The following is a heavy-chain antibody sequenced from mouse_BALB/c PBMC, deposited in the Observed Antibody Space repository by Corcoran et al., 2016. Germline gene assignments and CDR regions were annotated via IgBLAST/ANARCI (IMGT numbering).Heavy chain of an antibody. CDR2: INTYTGEP. J-gene: IGHJ1*01. Sequence: QIQLVQSGPELKKPGETVKISCKASGSTFTTYGLNWVKQAPGKGLKWMGWINTYTGEPTYADDFKGRFAFSLETSASTAYLQINNLKNEDMATYFCARRVLRYWYFDVWGAGTTVTVSS. D-gene: IGHD1-1*01. CDR1: GSTFTTYG. V-gene: IGHV9-1*02. CDR3: ARRVLRYWYFDV.